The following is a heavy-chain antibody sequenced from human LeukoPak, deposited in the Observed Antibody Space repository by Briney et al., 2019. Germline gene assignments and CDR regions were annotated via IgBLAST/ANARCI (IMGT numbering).Heavy chain of an antibody. J-gene: IGHJ5*02. CDR1: GFRFTSFG. CDR2: ISTYIGVT. D-gene: IGHD4-11*01. CDR3: ARDPDYSGNGNGDWFDP. V-gene: IGHV1-18*04. Sequence: ASVTVSCKASGFRFTSFGVSWVRQAPGQGLEWMGWISTYIGVTHYAEKFEDRVTMTIDTSTTTAYMELRSLRYDDTAVYYCARDPDYSGNGNGDWFDPWGQGTVVTVSS.